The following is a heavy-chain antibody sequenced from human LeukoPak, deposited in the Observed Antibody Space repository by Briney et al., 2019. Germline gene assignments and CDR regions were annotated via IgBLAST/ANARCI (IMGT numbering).Heavy chain of an antibody. Sequence: AGGSLRLSCAASGFPFDDYAMNWVRQPPGKGLEWVSGVRWKSGIVDYADSVKGRFTISRDNAKNSLFLQMNSLRTEDTALYYCVKDIGSFSYLLLGTAFDIWGQGTMVTLSS. J-gene: IGHJ3*02. CDR2: VRWKSGIV. D-gene: IGHD3-22*01. V-gene: IGHV3-9*01. CDR1: GFPFDDYA. CDR3: VKDIGSFSYLLLGTAFDI.